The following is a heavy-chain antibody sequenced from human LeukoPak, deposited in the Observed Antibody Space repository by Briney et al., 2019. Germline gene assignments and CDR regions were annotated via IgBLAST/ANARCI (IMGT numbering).Heavy chain of an antibody. V-gene: IGHV3-7*01. D-gene: IGHD3-3*01. CDR2: IKQDGSQN. CDR1: GFIFSNVW. Sequence: GGSLRLSCAASGFIFSNVWMSWVRQAPGKGLEWVANIKQDGSQNYYVDSVKGRFTISRDPARNSLHLQINSLRAEDTAMYYCAIEGSGRSLDPWGQGTLVTVSS. J-gene: IGHJ5*02. CDR3: AIEGSGRSLDP.